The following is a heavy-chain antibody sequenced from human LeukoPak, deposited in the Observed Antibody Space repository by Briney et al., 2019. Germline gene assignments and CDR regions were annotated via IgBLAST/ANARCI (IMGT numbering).Heavy chain of an antibody. CDR1: GYTFTSYA. D-gene: IGHD3-22*01. V-gene: IGHV7-4-1*02. Sequence: ASVKVSCKASGYTFTSYAMNWVRQAPGRGLEWMGWINTNTGNPTYAQGFTGRFVFSLDTSVSTAYLQISSLKAEDTAVYYCARDRIPDYYDSSGYYYYYGMDVWGQGTTVTVSS. CDR3: ARDRIPDYYDSSGYYYYYGMDV. CDR2: INTNTGNP. J-gene: IGHJ6*02.